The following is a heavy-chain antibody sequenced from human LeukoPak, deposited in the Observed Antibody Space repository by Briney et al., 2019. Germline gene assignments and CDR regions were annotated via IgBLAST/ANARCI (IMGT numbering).Heavy chain of an antibody. D-gene: IGHD3-3*01. CDR1: GFTFSSYS. V-gene: IGHV4-34*01. J-gene: IGHJ4*02. Sequence: LSCAASGFTFSSYSMNWIRQPPGKGLEWIGEINHSGSTNYNPSLKSRVTISVDTSKNQFSLKLSSVTAADTAVYYCARVFGVAELWGQGTLVTVSS. CDR3: ARVFGVAEL. CDR2: INHSGST.